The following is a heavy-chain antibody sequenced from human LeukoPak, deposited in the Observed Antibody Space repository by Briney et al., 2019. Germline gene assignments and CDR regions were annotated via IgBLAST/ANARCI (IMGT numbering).Heavy chain of an antibody. J-gene: IGHJ5*02. CDR1: GYTFTSYG. CDR3: ATGYGFGELSWLDP. V-gene: IGHV1-18*01. Sequence: GASVKVSCKASGYTFTSYGISWVRQAPGQGLEWMGWISDYNGNTNYAQKLQGRVTMTTDTSTSTAYMELGSLRSYDAAVYFCATGYGFGELSWLDPWGQGTLVTVSS. CDR2: ISDYNGNT. D-gene: IGHD3-10*01.